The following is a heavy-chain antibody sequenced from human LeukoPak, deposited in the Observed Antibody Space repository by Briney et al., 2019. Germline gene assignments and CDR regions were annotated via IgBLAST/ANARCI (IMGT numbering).Heavy chain of an antibody. CDR1: GGSISTFY. Sequence: SETLSLTCTVSGGSISTFYWSWLRQPPGTGLEWIGYIYYSGSTNYNLSLKSRVTISVDTSKNQFSLRLSSVTAADTAVYYCAREDPQTTVPEGLDVWGQGTTVTVSS. CDR2: IYYSGST. J-gene: IGHJ6*02. V-gene: IGHV4-59*01. D-gene: IGHD4-17*01. CDR3: AREDPQTTVPEGLDV.